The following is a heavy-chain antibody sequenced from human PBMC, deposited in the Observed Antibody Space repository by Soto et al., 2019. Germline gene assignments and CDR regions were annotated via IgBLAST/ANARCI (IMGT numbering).Heavy chain of an antibody. V-gene: IGHV3-7*01. CDR2: IHQDGNEK. CDR1: RFTFSTYW. Sequence: QPGGSLRLSCAASRFTFSTYWMTWVRQTPGKGLEWVANIHQDGNEKYYMDSVKGRFTISRDNAKNSLYLQMTSLRAKDTAVYYCAGGNALDVWGQGTTVTVSS. CDR3: AGGNALDV. J-gene: IGHJ6*02.